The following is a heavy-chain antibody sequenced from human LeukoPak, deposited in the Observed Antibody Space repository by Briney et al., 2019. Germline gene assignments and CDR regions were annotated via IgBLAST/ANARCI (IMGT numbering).Heavy chain of an antibody. V-gene: IGHV1-69*05. CDR2: IIPIFGTA. J-gene: IGHJ4*02. CDR1: GGTFSSYA. Sequence: GASVKVSCKASGGTFSSYAISWVRQAPGQGLEWMGGIIPIFGTANYAQKFQGRVTITTDESTSTAYMELNSLRDEDTAMYYCAKVSPISPSGYLDYWGQGTPVTVSS. CDR3: AKVSPISPSGYLDY. D-gene: IGHD3-3*01.